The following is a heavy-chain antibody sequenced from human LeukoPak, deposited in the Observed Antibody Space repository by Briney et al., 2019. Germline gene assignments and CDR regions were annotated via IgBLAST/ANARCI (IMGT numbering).Heavy chain of an antibody. Sequence: SETLSLTCTVSGGSISSYYWSRIRQPPGKGLEWIGYIYYSGSTDYNPSLKSRVTISVDTSKNQFSLKLSSVTAADTAVYYCARELSSSWYGVGRSNWFDPWGQGTLVTVSS. CDR2: IYYSGST. D-gene: IGHD6-13*01. V-gene: IGHV4-59*01. CDR1: GGSISSYY. J-gene: IGHJ5*02. CDR3: ARELSSSWYGVGRSNWFDP.